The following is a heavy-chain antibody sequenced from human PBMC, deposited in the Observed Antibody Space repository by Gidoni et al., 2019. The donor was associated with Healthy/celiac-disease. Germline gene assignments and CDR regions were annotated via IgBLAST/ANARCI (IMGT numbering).Heavy chain of an antibody. CDR2: IRSKANSYET. J-gene: IGHJ4*02. CDR1: GFTPSGSA. CDR3: TRGTLAAAGI. Sequence: EVQLVESGGGLVQLGGSLKLSCAASGFTPSGSAMHWFRQASGKGLEWVGRIRSKANSYETAYAASVKGRFNISRDESKNTAYLQMNSLNTEDTAVYYCTRGTLAAAGIWGQGTLVTVSS. D-gene: IGHD6-13*01. V-gene: IGHV3-73*01.